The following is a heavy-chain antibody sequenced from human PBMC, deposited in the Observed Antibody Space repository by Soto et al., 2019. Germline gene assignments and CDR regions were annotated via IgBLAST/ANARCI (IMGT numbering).Heavy chain of an antibody. CDR1: GGSITNYH. CDR2: IYYIGST. CDR3: ARLSITETPKRFFDY. V-gene: IGHV4-59*01. D-gene: IGHD1-20*01. J-gene: IGHJ4*02. Sequence: SSETLSLTCTVSGGSITNYHWSWIRQPPGKGLEWIGYIYYIGSTNYNPSLKSRVTISVDSSKNQFSLRLSSVTSADTAVYYCARLSITETPKRFFDYWGQGTPVSVSS.